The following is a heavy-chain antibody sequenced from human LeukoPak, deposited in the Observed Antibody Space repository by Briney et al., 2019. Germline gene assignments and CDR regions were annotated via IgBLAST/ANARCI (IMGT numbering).Heavy chain of an antibody. CDR1: GFTFSSYG. D-gene: IGHD6-13*01. CDR2: IRYDGSNK. Sequence: GGSLRLSCAASGFTFSSYGMHWVCQAPGKGLEWVAFIRYDGSNKYYADSVKGRVTISRDNSKNTLYLQMNSLRAEDTAVYYCAKDEYSSSPGGYWGQGTLVTVSS. CDR3: AKDEYSSSPGGY. J-gene: IGHJ4*02. V-gene: IGHV3-30*02.